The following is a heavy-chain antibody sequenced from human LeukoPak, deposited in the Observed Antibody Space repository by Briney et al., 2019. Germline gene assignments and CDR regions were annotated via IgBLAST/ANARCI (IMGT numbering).Heavy chain of an antibody. D-gene: IGHD2-2*01. CDR2: INHSGST. CDR3: ARGPCCSSTSCYRANYYYMDV. V-gene: IGHV4-34*01. J-gene: IGHJ6*03. CDR1: GGSFSGYY. Sequence: SETLSLTCAVYGGSFSGYYWSWIRQPPGKGLEWIGEINHSGSTNYNPSLKSRVTISVDTSKNQFSLKLSSVTAADTAVYYCARGPCCSSTSCYRANYYYMDVWGKGTTVTVSS.